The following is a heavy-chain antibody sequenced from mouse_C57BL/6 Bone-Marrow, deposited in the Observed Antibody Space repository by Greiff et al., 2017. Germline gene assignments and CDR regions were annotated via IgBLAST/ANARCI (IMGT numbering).Heavy chain of an antibody. CDR2: IYPRSGNT. D-gene: IGHD1-1*01. CDR3: ARRCYGSSPWWYVDV. CDR1: GYTFTSYG. Sequence: VQLQQSGAELARPGASVKLSCKASGYTFTSYGISWVKQRTGQGLEWIGEIYPRSGNTYYNEKFKGKATLTADKSSSTAYMELRSLTSEDSAVYFCARRCYGSSPWWYVDVWGTGTTVTVSS. J-gene: IGHJ1*03. V-gene: IGHV1-81*01.